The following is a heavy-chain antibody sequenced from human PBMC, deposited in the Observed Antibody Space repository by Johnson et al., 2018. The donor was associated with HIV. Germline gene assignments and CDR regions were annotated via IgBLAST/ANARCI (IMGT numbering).Heavy chain of an antibody. CDR1: GFTFSSYA. CDR3: AREWLYDALDI. CDR2: IKQDGSEK. Sequence: VQLVESGGGVVQPGRSLRLSCAVSGFTFSSYAMHWVRQAPGEGLEWVANIKQDGSEKYYVGSVKGRFTVSRDNARKSLYLQMNSLRAEDTAVYYCAREWLYDALDIWGQGTMVTVSS. J-gene: IGHJ3*02. V-gene: IGHV3-7*01. D-gene: IGHD3-22*01.